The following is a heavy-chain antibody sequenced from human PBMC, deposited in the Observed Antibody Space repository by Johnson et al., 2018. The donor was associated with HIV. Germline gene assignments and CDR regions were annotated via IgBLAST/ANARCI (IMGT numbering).Heavy chain of an antibody. CDR1: GFTLDDYG. D-gene: IGHD6-13*01. J-gene: IGHJ3*02. CDR2: INWNGGST. CDR3: ARGPGYSSSWYVNTDAFDM. V-gene: IGHV3-20*04. Sequence: EVHLVESGGGVVRPGGSLRLSCAASGFTLDDYGMSWVRQVPGKGLEWVSGINWNGGSTGYADSVKGRFTISSDNAKNSLYLQMNSLGAEDTALYYCARGPGYSSSWYVNTDAFDMWGQGTMVTVSS.